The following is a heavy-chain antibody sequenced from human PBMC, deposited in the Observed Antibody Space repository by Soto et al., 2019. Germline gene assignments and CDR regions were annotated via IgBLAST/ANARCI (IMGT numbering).Heavy chain of an antibody. V-gene: IGHV4-59*01. Sequence: SETLSLTCTVSGGSISSYYWSWIRQPPGKGLEWIGYIYYSGSTNYTPSLRSRLTISVDTSKNQFSLKLSSVTAADTAVYYCARSYSYDGSGFYQFDSWGQGTLVTVSS. D-gene: IGHD3-22*01. J-gene: IGHJ4*02. CDR3: ARSYSYDGSGFYQFDS. CDR1: GGSISSYY. CDR2: IYYSGST.